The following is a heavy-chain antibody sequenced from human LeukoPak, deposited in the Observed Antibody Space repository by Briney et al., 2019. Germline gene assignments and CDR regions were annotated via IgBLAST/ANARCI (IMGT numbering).Heavy chain of an antibody. Sequence: GGSLRLSCAASGFTFSSYAMSWVRQAPGRGLEWVSTISGSGDSTYYADSVKGRFTISRDNSKNTLYLQMNSLTAEDTAVYSCASQKSRGWFDYWGQGTLVTVSS. CDR2: ISGSGDST. CDR3: ASQKSRGWFDY. CDR1: GFTFSSYA. V-gene: IGHV3-23*01. D-gene: IGHD3-22*01. J-gene: IGHJ4*02.